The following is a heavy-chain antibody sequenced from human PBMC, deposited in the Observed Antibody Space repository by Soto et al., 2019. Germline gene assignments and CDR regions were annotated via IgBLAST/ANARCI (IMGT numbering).Heavy chain of an antibody. J-gene: IGHJ4*02. D-gene: IGHD4-17*01. CDR1: GFTFSSYG. Sequence: QVQLVESGGGVVQPGRSLRLSCAASGFTFSSYGMHWVRQAPGKGLEWVAVISYDGSNKYYADSVKGRFTISRDNSKNTLYLQMNSLRAEDTAVYYCAKAPRAYDYGDYLGYWGQGTLVTVSS. CDR3: AKAPRAYDYGDYLGY. CDR2: ISYDGSNK. V-gene: IGHV3-30*18.